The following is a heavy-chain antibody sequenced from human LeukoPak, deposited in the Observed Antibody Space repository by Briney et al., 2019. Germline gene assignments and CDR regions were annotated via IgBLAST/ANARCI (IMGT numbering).Heavy chain of an antibody. D-gene: IGHD6-19*01. CDR3: ARDRVSSGWYWFDP. CDR1: GGTFSSYA. Sequence: SVKVSCKASGGTFSSYAISRVRQAPGQGLEWMGGIIPIFGTANYAQKSQGRVTITADESTSTAYMELSSLRSEDTAVYYCARDRVSSGWYWFDPWGQGTLVTVSS. CDR2: IIPIFGTA. J-gene: IGHJ5*02. V-gene: IGHV1-69*01.